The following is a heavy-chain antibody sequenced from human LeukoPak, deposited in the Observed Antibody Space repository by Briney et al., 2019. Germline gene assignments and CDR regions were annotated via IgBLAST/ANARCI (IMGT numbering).Heavy chain of an antibody. Sequence: PGGSLRLSCAASGFTFSSYGMHWVRQAPGKGLEWVAVISYDGSNKYYADSVKGRFTISRDNSKNTLYLQMSSLRAEDTAVYYCANSREPYGMDVWGQGTTVTVSS. J-gene: IGHJ6*02. CDR2: ISYDGSNK. D-gene: IGHD1-26*01. V-gene: IGHV3-30*18. CDR3: ANSREPYGMDV. CDR1: GFTFSSYG.